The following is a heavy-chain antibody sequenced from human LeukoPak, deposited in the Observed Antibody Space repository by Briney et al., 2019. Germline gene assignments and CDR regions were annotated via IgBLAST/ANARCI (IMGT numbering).Heavy chain of an antibody. V-gene: IGHV3-30*02. CDR3: ARGITARPPYYFDY. Sequence: GGSLRLTCAASGFTFSSYGMHWVRQAPGKGLEWVAFIRHDGSNKYYADSVKGRFTISRDNSKNTLYLQMNSLRAEDTAVYYCARGITARPPYYFDYWGQGTLVTVSS. D-gene: IGHD3-10*01. CDR1: GFTFSSYG. J-gene: IGHJ4*02. CDR2: IRHDGSNK.